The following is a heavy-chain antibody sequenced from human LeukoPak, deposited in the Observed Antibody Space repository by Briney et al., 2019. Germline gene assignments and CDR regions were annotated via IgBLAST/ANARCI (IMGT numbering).Heavy chain of an antibody. CDR2: ISGSGGST. J-gene: IGHJ4*02. CDR3: AREMSGYYRGRPFIDY. CDR1: GFTFSSYA. D-gene: IGHD3-3*01. Sequence: GGSLRLSCAASGFTFSSYAMSWVRQAPGKGLEWVSAISGSGGSTYYADSVKGRFTISRDNSKSTLYLQMNSLRADDTAVYYCAREMSGYYRGRPFIDYWGQGTLVTVSS. V-gene: IGHV3-23*01.